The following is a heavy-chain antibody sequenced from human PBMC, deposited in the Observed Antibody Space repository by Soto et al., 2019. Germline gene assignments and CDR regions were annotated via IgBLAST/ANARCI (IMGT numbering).Heavy chain of an antibody. V-gene: IGHV1-18*01. CDR2: ISGYNGNT. J-gene: IGHJ5*02. Sequence: ASVKVSCKGSGYMFTSYGISWVRQAPGQGLEWMGWISGYNGNTNYAQKLQGRVTMTTDTSTSTAYMELRSLRSDDTAVYYCARASGSSYWFDPWGQGTLVTVSS. CDR3: ARASGSSYWFDP. D-gene: IGHD1-26*01. CDR1: GYMFTSYG.